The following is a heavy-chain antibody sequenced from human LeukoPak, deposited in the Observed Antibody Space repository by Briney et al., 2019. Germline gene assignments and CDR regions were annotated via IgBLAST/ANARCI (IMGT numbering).Heavy chain of an antibody. J-gene: IGHJ4*02. V-gene: IGHV4-59*08. D-gene: IGHD3-10*01. CDR3: ARLDYYGSGSR. CDR1: GGSISSYY. CDR2: IYYSGST. Sequence: PSETLSLTCTVSGGSISSYYWSWIRQPPGKGLEWIGYIYYSGSTNYNPSLKSRVTISVDTSKNQFSLKPSSVTAADTAVYYCARLDYYGSGSRWGQGTLVTVSS.